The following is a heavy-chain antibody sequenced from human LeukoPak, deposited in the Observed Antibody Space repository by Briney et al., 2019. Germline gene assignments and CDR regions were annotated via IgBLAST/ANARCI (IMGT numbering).Heavy chain of an antibody. V-gene: IGHV1-2*02. Sequence: GGSLRLSCAASGFTFSNFGMHWVRQAPGQGLEWMGWINPNSGGTNYAQKFQGRVTMTRDTSISTAYMELSRLRSDDTAVYYCAVISSMVREPDPWGQGTLVTVSS. CDR3: AVISSMVREPDP. CDR2: INPNSGGT. J-gene: IGHJ5*02. CDR1: GFTFSNFG. D-gene: IGHD3-10*01.